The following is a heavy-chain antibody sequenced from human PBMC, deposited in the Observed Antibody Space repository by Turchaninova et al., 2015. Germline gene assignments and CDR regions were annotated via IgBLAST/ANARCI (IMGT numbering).Heavy chain of an antibody. Sequence: EVQLVESGGDLVQPGGSLRLSCAASGLTFSSFWISWVRQAPGKGLEWVANRNADGSDKHYVDSVRGRFTIARDNAKNSLDLQLNNLRADDAAVYYCASGGHLDYWGQGTLVTVSS. CDR1: GLTFSSFW. J-gene: IGHJ4*02. V-gene: IGHV3-7*03. CDR3: ASGGHLDY. D-gene: IGHD6-25*01. CDR2: RNADGSDK.